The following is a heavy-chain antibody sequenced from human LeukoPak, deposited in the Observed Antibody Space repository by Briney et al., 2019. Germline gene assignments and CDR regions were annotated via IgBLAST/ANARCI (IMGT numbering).Heavy chain of an antibody. D-gene: IGHD6-19*01. CDR1: GYTFTNYD. J-gene: IGHJ4*02. CDR2: MNPDSGNT. CDR3: ARVLFYSSGNKSNRVDY. Sequence: ASVKVSCKASGYTFTNYDINWVRQAPGQGLEWMGWMNPDSGNTGYAQKFQGRVTMTRNTSVSTAYMYLNSLRSEDTAVYYCARVLFYSSGNKSNRVDYWGQGTLVTVSS. V-gene: IGHV1-8*01.